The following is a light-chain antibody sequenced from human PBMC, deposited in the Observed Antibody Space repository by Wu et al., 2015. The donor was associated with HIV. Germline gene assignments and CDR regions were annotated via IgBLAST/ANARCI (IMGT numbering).Light chain of an antibody. J-gene: IGKJ1*01. Sequence: DIQMTQSPSTLSASIGDRVTITCRASQGISSWLAWYQQKPGKPPKLLIYKASTLESGVPSRFSGSGSGTKFTLTISSLQPDDFATYYCQQYNSFAWTFGQGTKVEMK. CDR1: QGISSW. V-gene: IGKV1-5*03. CDR3: QQYNSFAWT. CDR2: KAS.